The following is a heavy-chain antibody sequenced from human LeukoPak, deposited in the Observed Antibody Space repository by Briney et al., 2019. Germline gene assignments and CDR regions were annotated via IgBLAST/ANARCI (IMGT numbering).Heavy chain of an antibody. J-gene: IGHJ4*02. CDR1: GGTFNSYA. CDR3: ARDPRYSSGWYKDY. D-gene: IGHD6-19*01. V-gene: IGHV1-18*01. CDR2: ISAYNGNT. Sequence: ASVKVSCKASGGTFNSYAISWVRQAPGQGLEWMGWISAYNGNTNYAQKLQGRVTMTTDTSTSTAYMELRSLRSDDTAVYYCARDPRYSSGWYKDYWGQGTLVTVSS.